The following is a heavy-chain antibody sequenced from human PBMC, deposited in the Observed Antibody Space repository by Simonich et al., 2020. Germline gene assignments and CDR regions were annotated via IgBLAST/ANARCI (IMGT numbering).Heavy chain of an antibody. CDR3: ARVGYSNYYYYGMDV. V-gene: IGHV4-38-2*01. J-gene: IGHJ6*02. CDR2: IYHSAST. Sequence: QVQLQESGPGLVKPSETLSLTCAVSGYSISSGYYWGWIRQPPGKGLEWIGSIYHSASTYYNPPHNSRVTISVDTSKNQFSLKLSSVTAADTAVYYCARVGYSNYYYYGMDVWGQGTTVTVSS. D-gene: IGHD6-13*01. CDR1: GYSISSGYY.